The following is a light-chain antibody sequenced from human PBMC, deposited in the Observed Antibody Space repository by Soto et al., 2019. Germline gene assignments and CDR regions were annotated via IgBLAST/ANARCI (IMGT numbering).Light chain of an antibody. CDR1: SSDVGGYNY. CDR2: DVS. CDR3: SSHTSSTPYV. Sequence: QSALTQPASVSGSPGQSITISCTGTSSDVGGYNYVSWYQQYPGKAPKLMIYDVSNRPSGVSNRFSGSKSGNTASLTISGLQGEDEADYYCSSHTSSTPYVFGSGTKLIVL. V-gene: IGLV2-14*01. J-gene: IGLJ1*01.